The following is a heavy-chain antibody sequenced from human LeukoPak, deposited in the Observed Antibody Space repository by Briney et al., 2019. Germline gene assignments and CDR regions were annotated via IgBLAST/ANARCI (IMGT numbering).Heavy chain of an antibody. V-gene: IGHV3-30*02. J-gene: IGHJ3*02. CDR2: IWYDGSNK. Sequence: PGGSLRLSCAASGFTFSSYGMHWVRQAPGKGLEWVAVIWYDGSNKYYADSVKGRFTISRDNSKNTLYLQMNSLRAEDTAVYYCAKDKAAAGLTDAFDIWGQGTMVTVSS. D-gene: IGHD6-13*01. CDR1: GFTFSSYG. CDR3: AKDKAAAGLTDAFDI.